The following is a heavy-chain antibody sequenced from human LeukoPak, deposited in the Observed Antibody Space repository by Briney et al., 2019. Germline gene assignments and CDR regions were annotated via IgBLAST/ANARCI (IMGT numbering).Heavy chain of an antibody. CDR2: INPNSGGT. J-gene: IGHJ4*02. CDR3: ALSNYYDSSGCLFDY. CDR1: GYTFTGYY. D-gene: IGHD3-22*01. Sequence: ASVKVSCKASGYTFTGYYMHWVRQAPGQGLEWMGWINPNSGGTNYAQKFQGRVTMTRDTSISTAYKELSRLRSDDTAVYYCALSNYYDSSGCLFDYWGQGTLVTVSS. V-gene: IGHV1-2*02.